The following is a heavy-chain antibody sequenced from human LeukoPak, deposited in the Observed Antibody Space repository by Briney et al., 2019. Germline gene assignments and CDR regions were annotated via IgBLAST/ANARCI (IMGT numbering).Heavy chain of an antibody. CDR2: INHSGST. J-gene: IGHJ4*02. V-gene: IGHV4-34*01. D-gene: IGHD6-19*01. CDR3: ARGRQWLVY. CDR1: GGSFSGYY. Sequence: SETLSLTCAVYGGSFSGYYWSWIRQPPGKGLEWIGEINHSGSTNYNPSLKSRVTISVDTSKNQFSLKLSSVTAADTAVYYCARGRQWLVYWGKGTLVTVSS.